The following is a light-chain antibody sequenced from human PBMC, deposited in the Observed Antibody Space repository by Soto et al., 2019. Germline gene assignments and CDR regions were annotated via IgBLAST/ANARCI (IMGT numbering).Light chain of an antibody. CDR2: DTS. CDR1: QSVSSS. J-gene: IGKJ4*01. CDR3: QQYGSSRLT. Sequence: EIVVTQSPATLSVSPGERVTLSCRASQSVSSSLAWYQQRPGQAPRLLIYDTSTRAPGIAARFSGSGSGTEFTLTISSLQSEDVAVYYCQQYGSSRLTFGGGTKVEIK. V-gene: IGKV3-15*01.